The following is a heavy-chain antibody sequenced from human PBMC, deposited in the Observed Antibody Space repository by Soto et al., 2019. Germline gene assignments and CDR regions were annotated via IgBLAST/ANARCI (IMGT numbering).Heavy chain of an antibody. J-gene: IGHJ5*02. Sequence: QVQLVESGGGVAQPGTSLRLSCAASGFTFSNYAMHWVRQAPGKGLEWVAVISYDGSEKYYADSVKGRFTISRDNSKNTQFLQMDSLRPEDTALYYCARTRGHDKGDWFDPWGQGTPVTVSS. CDR3: ARTRGHDKGDWFDP. CDR2: ISYDGSEK. CDR1: GFTFSNYA. D-gene: IGHD3-22*01. V-gene: IGHV3-30-3*01.